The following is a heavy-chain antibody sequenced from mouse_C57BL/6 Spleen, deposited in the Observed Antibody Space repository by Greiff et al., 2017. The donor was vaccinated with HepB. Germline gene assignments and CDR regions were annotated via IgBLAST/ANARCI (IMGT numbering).Heavy chain of an antibody. V-gene: IGHV1-55*01. Sequence: QVQLQQPGVELVKPGASVKMSCKAPGNTFTSYWITGVKQRPGQGLEWIGDIYPGRGSTNSNEKFKSKATLTVDTASSTAYMQLSSLTSEDSAVYYCASVPFRRGMDDWGQGTSVTVSS. CDR1: GNTFTSYW. J-gene: IGHJ4*01. CDR2: IYPGRGST. CDR3: ASVPFRRGMDD.